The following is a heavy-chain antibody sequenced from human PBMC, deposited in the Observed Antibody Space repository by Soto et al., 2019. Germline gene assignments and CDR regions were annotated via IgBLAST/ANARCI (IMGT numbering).Heavy chain of an antibody. J-gene: IGHJ4*02. V-gene: IGHV1-46*03. CDR2: INPGGGST. CDR3: FRDVGD. Sequence: QVQLVQSGAEVKKPGASVKVSCKAPGYTFTSQYIHWVRQAPGQGLEWMAMINPGGGSTTYAQKLQGRVTVTRDTSTTTVYMALISLTSEDTAMYYCFRDVGDWGQGTLVTVSS. CDR1: GYTFTSQY. D-gene: IGHD3-3*01.